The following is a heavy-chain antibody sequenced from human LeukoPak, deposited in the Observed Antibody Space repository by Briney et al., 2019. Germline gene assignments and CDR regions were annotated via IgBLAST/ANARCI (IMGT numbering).Heavy chain of an antibody. D-gene: IGHD5/OR15-5a*01. Sequence: PGGSLRLSCAASGFMFTSYWMSWVRQAPGKGLEWVASINHDGSEKYYVDSVKGRFTISRDNAKNPLYLQMNSLRAEDTAVYHCARVVVSTTNRFDPWGQGTLVTVSS. CDR2: INHDGSEK. CDR1: GFMFTSYW. V-gene: IGHV3-7*05. CDR3: ARVVVSTTNRFDP. J-gene: IGHJ5*02.